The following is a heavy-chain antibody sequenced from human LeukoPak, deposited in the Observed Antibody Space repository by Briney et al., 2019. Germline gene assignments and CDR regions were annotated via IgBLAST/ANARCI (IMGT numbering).Heavy chain of an antibody. CDR2: IHPGDSHT. J-gene: IGHJ2*01. CDR1: GYPFTKYW. Sequence: GEPLQISCEGSGYPFTKYWIGWVRQMPGKGLEWMGIIHPGDSHTWYSPSFQGQVTISADKSISMAYLQWSSLKASDTAMYFCARQPGMTAKSWYFDLWGRGTLVTVSS. V-gene: IGHV5-51*01. D-gene: IGHD2-2*01. CDR3: ARQPGMTAKSWYFDL.